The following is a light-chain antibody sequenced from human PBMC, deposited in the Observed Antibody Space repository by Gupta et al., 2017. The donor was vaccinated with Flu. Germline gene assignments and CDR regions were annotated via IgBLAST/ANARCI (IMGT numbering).Light chain of an antibody. Sequence: PLTLSLSPGERATLSCRASQSVGSSLAWYQQRPGKAPRLLIYDASSWATAIPSRFRGGGSGTDFTLTISSLEPEDFAVYYCQQRTNWPWTFGQGTKVEIK. CDR1: QSVGSS. CDR3: QQRTNWPWT. J-gene: IGKJ1*01. CDR2: DAS. V-gene: IGKV3-11*01.